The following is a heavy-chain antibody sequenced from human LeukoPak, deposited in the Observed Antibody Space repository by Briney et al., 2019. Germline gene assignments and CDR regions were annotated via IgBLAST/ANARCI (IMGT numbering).Heavy chain of an antibody. Sequence: GGSLRLSCAASGFTFSSYSMNWVRQAPGKGLEWVSFISSSSSYIYYADSVKGRFTISRDNAKNSLYLQMNSLRAEDTAVYYCARIQRGSLEAIDYWGQGTLVTVSS. CDR3: ARIQRGSLEAIDY. CDR1: GFTFSSYS. D-gene: IGHD3-10*01. CDR2: ISSSSSYI. J-gene: IGHJ4*02. V-gene: IGHV3-21*01.